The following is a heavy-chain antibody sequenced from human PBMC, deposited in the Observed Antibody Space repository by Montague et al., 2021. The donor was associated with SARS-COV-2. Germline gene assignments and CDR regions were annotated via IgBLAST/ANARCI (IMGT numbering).Heavy chain of an antibody. D-gene: IGHD3-10*01. CDR2: IYYSGST. V-gene: IGHV4-39*01. CDR1: GGSISSSSYY. J-gene: IGHJ4*02. Sequence: SETLFLTCTVSGGSISSSSYYWGWIRQPPGKGLEWIGSIYYSGSTYYNPSLKSRVAISVDTSKNQFSLKLSSVTAADTAVYYCARESGSGRYLVYWGQGTLVTVSS. CDR3: ARESGSGRYLVY.